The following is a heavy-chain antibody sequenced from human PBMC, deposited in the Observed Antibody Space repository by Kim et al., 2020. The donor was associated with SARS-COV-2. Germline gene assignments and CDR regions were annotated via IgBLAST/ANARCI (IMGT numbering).Heavy chain of an antibody. CDR2: IYYSGST. J-gene: IGHJ4*02. CDR3: AGTGYSSSWYGYYFDY. V-gene: IGHV4-39*01. D-gene: IGHD6-13*01. Sequence: SETLSLTCTVSGGSISSSSYYWGWIRQPPGKGLEWIGSIYYSGSTYYNPSLKSRVTISVDTSKNQFSLKLSSVTAADTAVYYCAGTGYSSSWYGYYFDYWGQGTLVTVSS. CDR1: GGSISSSSYY.